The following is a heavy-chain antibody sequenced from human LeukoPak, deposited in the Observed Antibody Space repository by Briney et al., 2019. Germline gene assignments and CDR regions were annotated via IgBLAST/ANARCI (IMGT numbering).Heavy chain of an antibody. Sequence: GGSLRLSCAASGFTFSSYAMTWVRQAPVKGLEWVSGISGSGDSTYYADSVKGRFTISRDNSKKTLYLQMSSLRAGDTAVYYCARGLRSFDYWGQGTLVTVSS. J-gene: IGHJ4*02. CDR1: GFTFSSYA. V-gene: IGHV3-23*01. CDR2: ISGSGDST. CDR3: ARGLRSFDY. D-gene: IGHD3-3*01.